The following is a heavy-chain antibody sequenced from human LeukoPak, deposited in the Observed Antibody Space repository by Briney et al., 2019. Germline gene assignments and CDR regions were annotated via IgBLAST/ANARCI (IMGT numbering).Heavy chain of an antibody. CDR3: ARSVYGDYVLPHQGPFDY. D-gene: IGHD4-17*01. CDR1: GGSIISSTCY. V-gene: IGHV4-39*01. Sequence: SETLSLTCSVSGGSIISSTCYWGWLRQPPGKGLEWIGSIYYSGSTYYNPSLRSRVTISIDTSKNQFSLKVSSVTAADTAVYHCARSVYGDYVLPHQGPFDYWGQGTLVTVSS. J-gene: IGHJ4*02. CDR2: IYYSGST.